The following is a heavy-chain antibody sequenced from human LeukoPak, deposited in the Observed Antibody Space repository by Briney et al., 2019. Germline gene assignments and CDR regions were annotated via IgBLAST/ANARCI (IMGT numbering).Heavy chain of an antibody. CDR2: ISSSGSTI. D-gene: IGHD3-16*01. CDR1: GFTFSNYE. Sequence: PGGSLILSCAASGFTFSNYEMNWVRQAPGKGLEWVSYISSSGSTIYYADSVKGRFTTSRDNAKSSLYLQMNSLRDEDTAVYYCARDPSDHRGGLSKEVDYWGQGTLVTVSS. V-gene: IGHV3-48*03. CDR3: ARDPSDHRGGLSKEVDY. J-gene: IGHJ4*02.